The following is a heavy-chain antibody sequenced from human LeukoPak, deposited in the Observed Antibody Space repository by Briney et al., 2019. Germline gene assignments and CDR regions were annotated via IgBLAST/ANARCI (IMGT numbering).Heavy chain of an antibody. J-gene: IGHJ3*02. D-gene: IGHD3-16*02. V-gene: IGHV3-21*01. CDR3: ARGFGITSGEVITIAFDI. Sequence: GGSLRLSCAASGFTFSSYSMNWVRQAPGKGLEWVSSISSSSSYIYYADSVKGRFTISRDNAKNSLYLQMNSLRAEDTAVYYCARGFGITSGEVITIAFDIWGRGTMVTVSS. CDR1: GFTFSSYS. CDR2: ISSSSSYI.